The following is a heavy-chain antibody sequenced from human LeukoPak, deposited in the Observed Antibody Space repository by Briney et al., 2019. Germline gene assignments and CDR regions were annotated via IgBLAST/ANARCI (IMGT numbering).Heavy chain of an antibody. CDR2: INHSGNT. J-gene: IGHJ4*02. Sequence: SETLSLTCTVSGGSISGFYWSWIRQPPGKGLEWIGEINHSGNTNYNPSLKSRVTISVDTSNNQFSLKLSSVTAADTAVYYCARDGDMLATIFDFRGQVALEAVSS. CDR3: ARDGDMLATIFDF. CDR1: GGSISGFY. D-gene: IGHD5-12*01. V-gene: IGHV4-34*01.